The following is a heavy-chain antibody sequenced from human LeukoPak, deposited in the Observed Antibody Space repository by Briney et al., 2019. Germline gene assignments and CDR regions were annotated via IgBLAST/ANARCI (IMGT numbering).Heavy chain of an antibody. CDR1: GFTFSSYS. D-gene: IGHD3/OR15-3a*01. J-gene: IGHJ3*02. Sequence: GGSLRLSCAASGFTFSSYSMNWVRQAPGKGLEWVSSISSSSSYICYADSVKGRFTISRDNAKNSLYLQMNSLRAEDTAVYYCARIFWTYAFDIWGQGTMVTVSS. V-gene: IGHV3-21*03. CDR2: ISSSSSYI. CDR3: ARIFWTYAFDI.